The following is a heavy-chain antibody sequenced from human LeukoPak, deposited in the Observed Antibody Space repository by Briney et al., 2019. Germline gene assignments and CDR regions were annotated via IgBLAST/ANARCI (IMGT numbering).Heavy chain of an antibody. D-gene: IGHD3-9*01. J-gene: IGHJ2*01. CDR1: GGSISSGGYY. CDR3: ARGRYFDWFAAGIMYFDL. V-gene: IGHV4-61*09. Sequence: SETLSLTCTVSGGSISSGGYYWSWIRQPAGKGLEWIGHIYIGGSTNYNPSLKSRVTISVDMSKNQFSLILSSVTAADTAVYYCARGRYFDWFAAGIMYFDLWGRGTLVTVSS. CDR2: IYIGGST.